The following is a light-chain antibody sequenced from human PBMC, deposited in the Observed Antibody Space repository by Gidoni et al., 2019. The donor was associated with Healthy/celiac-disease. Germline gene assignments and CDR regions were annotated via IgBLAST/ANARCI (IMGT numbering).Light chain of an antibody. CDR1: KLGDKY. V-gene: IGLV3-1*01. Sequence: SYELTQPPSVSVSPGQTASITCSGDKLGDKYACWYQQKPGQSPVLVIYQDNKRPSGIPERFSGSNSGITATLTISGTQAMDEADYYCQAWDSSTAVFGGGTKLTV. CDR3: QAWDSSTAV. CDR2: QDN. J-gene: IGLJ2*01.